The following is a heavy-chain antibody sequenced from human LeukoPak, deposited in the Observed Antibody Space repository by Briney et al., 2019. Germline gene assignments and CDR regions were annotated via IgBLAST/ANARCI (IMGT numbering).Heavy chain of an antibody. D-gene: IGHD3-3*01. CDR2: INWNNGST. CDR3: ARDNRDYFWSDRLPGHAFDI. J-gene: IGHJ3*02. Sequence: RPGGSLRLSCAASGFKFYDYGMNWVRQAPGKGLEWVSSINWNNGSTGYADSVKVRFTISRDNAKNSLYLQMNSLRAEDTALYYCARDNRDYFWSDRLPGHAFDIWGKGTMVTVSS. V-gene: IGHV3-20*04. CDR1: GFKFYDYG.